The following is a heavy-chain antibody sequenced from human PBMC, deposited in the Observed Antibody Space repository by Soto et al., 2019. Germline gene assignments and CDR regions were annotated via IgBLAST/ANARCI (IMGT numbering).Heavy chain of an antibody. CDR2: ISDRGGRA. Sequence: EVQLLESGGGLVQPGGSLRLSCAASGFPFSSYAMHWVRQAPGKGLEWVSGISDRGGRANYADSVEGRFTISRDNSRNTLSLQMDSLRAEDTAVYYCAKVHIAVAAYFDYWGQGTLVTVSS. D-gene: IGHD6-19*01. CDR1: GFPFSSYA. V-gene: IGHV3-23*01. CDR3: AKVHIAVAAYFDY. J-gene: IGHJ4*02.